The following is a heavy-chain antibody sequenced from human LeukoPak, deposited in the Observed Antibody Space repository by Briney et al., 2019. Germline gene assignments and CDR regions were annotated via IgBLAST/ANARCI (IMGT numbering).Heavy chain of an antibody. Sequence: GGSLRLSCAASGFIFSDYYMSWVRQAPGKGLEWVSYISSSSSTIYYADSVKGRFTISRDNAKNSLYLQMNSLRAEDTAVYYCARDAGARTFDYWGQGTLVTVSS. D-gene: IGHD1-26*01. CDR2: ISSSSSTI. CDR1: GFIFSDYY. V-gene: IGHV3-11*04. J-gene: IGHJ4*02. CDR3: ARDAGARTFDY.